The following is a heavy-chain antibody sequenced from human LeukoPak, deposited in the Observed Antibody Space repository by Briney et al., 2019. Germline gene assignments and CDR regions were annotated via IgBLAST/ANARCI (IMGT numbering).Heavy chain of an antibody. J-gene: IGHJ6*02. Sequence: GGSLKLSCAASGFTFSGSAMHWVRQASGKGLEWVGRIRSKANSYATAYAASVKGRFTISRDDSKNTTYLQMISLKTEDTAVYYCTLRNYYYYGMDVWGQGTTVTVSS. V-gene: IGHV3-73*01. CDR2: IRSKANSYAT. CDR1: GFTFSGSA. CDR3: TLRNYYYYGMDV.